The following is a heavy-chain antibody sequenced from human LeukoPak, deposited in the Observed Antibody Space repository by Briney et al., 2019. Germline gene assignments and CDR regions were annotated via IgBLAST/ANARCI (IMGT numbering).Heavy chain of an antibody. V-gene: IGHV4-31*03. D-gene: IGHD5-18*01. Sequence: PSQTLCLTCTVSGGSISSGGYYCSWIRQHPGEGLEWIGYIYYSGSTYYNPSLKSRVTISVDTSKNQFSLKLSSVTAADTAVYYCARGREDTAMEDYWGQGTLVTVSS. CDR3: ARGREDTAMEDY. J-gene: IGHJ4*02. CDR2: IYYSGST. CDR1: GGSISSGGYY.